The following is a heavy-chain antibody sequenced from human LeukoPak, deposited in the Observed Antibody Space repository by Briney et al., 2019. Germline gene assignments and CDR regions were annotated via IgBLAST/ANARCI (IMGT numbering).Heavy chain of an antibody. Sequence: ASVKVSCKVSGGTFSSYAISWVRQAPGQGLERMGGIIPIFGTANYAQKFQGRVTITADKSTSTAYMELSSLRSEDTAVYYCAREAYSGYDTVFDYWGQGTLVTVSS. D-gene: IGHD5-12*01. V-gene: IGHV1-69*06. CDR1: GGTFSSYA. J-gene: IGHJ4*02. CDR3: AREAYSGYDTVFDY. CDR2: IIPIFGTA.